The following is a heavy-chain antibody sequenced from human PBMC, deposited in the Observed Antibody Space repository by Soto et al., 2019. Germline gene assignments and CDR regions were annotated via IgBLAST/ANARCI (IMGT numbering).Heavy chain of an antibody. V-gene: IGHV3-23*01. CDR1: GFTFSTYA. Sequence: EVQLLESGGGLVQPGGSLRLSCEASGFTFSTYALTWFRQAPGKGLEWVSSIGTPADTTYYVDSVKGRFSISRDNSKNTVYLQMSSLSAEDTAVYYCARPYVEVAVNDAFDIWGRGTMVTVSS. CDR2: IGTPADTT. CDR3: ARPYVEVAVNDAFDI. D-gene: IGHD3-16*01. J-gene: IGHJ3*02.